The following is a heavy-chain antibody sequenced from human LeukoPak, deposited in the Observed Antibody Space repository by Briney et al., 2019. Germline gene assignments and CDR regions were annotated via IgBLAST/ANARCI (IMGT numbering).Heavy chain of an antibody. D-gene: IGHD3-22*01. CDR2: ISSSSSYI. V-gene: IGHV3-21*01. J-gene: IGHJ4*02. Sequence: PGGSLRPSCAASGFTFSSYSMNWVRQAPGKGLEWVSSISSSSSYIYYADSVKGRFTISRDNAKNSLYLQMSSLRAEDTAVYYCATATYYDSSGTHWGQGTLVTVSS. CDR3: ATATYYDSSGTH. CDR1: GFTFSSYS.